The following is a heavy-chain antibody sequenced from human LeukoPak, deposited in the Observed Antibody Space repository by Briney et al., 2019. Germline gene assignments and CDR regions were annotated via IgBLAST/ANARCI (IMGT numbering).Heavy chain of an antibody. V-gene: IGHV1-2*02. J-gene: IGHJ4*02. CDR3: ARPIAARRGGGFDY. CDR1: GYTFTGYY. D-gene: IGHD6-6*01. Sequence: ASVKVSCKASGYTFTGYYMHWVRQAPGQGLEWMGWINPNSGGTNYAQKFQGRVTMTRDTSISTAYMELSRLRSDDTAVYYCARPIAARRGGGFDYWGQGTLVTVSS. CDR2: INPNSGGT.